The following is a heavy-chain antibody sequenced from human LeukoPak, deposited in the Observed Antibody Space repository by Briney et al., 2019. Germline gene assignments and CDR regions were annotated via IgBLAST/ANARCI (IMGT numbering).Heavy chain of an antibody. CDR1: GGSISSGGYY. J-gene: IGHJ4*02. CDR3: ARGTTVTTFDY. V-gene: IGHV4-31*03. D-gene: IGHD4-17*01. Sequence: PSQTLSLTCTVSGGSISSGGYYWSWIRQHPGKGLEWIGYIYYSGSTYYNPSLKSRVTISVDTSKSQFSLKLSSVTAAATAVYYCARGTTVTTFDYWGQGTLVTVSS. CDR2: IYYSGST.